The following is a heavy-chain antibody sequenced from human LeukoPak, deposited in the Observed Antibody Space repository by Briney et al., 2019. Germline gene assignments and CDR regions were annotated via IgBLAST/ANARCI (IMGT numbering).Heavy chain of an antibody. D-gene: IGHD3-16*01. V-gene: IGHV4-38-2*02. Sequence: SETLSLTCTASGYSIRSGYYWAWIRQPPGKGLEWIGSTYHSGGTDYNPSLKSRVSISVDTSKYQFSLRLNSLTAADTAVYYCARDLRMGGPWRQFDYWGQGTLVTVSS. CDR2: TYHSGGT. CDR3: ARDLRMGGPWRQFDY. CDR1: GYSIRSGYY. J-gene: IGHJ4*02.